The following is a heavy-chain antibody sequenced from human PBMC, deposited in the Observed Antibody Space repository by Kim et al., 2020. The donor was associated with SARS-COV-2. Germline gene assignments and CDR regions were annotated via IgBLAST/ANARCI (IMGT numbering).Heavy chain of an antibody. J-gene: IGHJ4*02. D-gene: IGHD2-15*01. CDR3: ARVGPIVVVVAATPFDY. Sequence: LKSRVTISVDTSTNQFSLKLSSVTAADTAVYYCARVGPIVVVVAATPFDYWGQGTLVTVSS. V-gene: IGHV4-34*01.